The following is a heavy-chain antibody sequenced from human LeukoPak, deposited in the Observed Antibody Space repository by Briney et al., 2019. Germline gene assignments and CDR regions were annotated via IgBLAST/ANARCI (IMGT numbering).Heavy chain of an antibody. CDR2: INPSGGST. CDR3: ARREARTRATVNFDY. D-gene: IGHD1-26*01. V-gene: IGHV1-46*03. Sequence: ASLKVSCKASGYTFTSYYMHWVRQAPGQGLEWMGIINPSGGSTSYAQKFQGRVTMTRDTSTSTVYMELSSLRSEDTAVYYCARREARTRATVNFDYWGQGTLVTVSS. J-gene: IGHJ4*02. CDR1: GYTFTSYY.